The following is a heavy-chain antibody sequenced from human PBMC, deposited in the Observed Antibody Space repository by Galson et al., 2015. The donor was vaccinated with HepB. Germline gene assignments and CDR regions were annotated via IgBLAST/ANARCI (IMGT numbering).Heavy chain of an antibody. CDR2: ISYDGSNK. CDR1: GFTFSSYA. J-gene: IGHJ6*02. D-gene: IGHD2-2*01. Sequence: SLRLSCAASGFTFSSYAMHWVRQAPGKGLEWVAVISYDGSNKYYADSVKGRFTISRDNSKNTLYLQMNSLRAEDTAVYYCARDFYCSSTSCTGHYGMDVWGQGTTVTVSS. V-gene: IGHV3-30*04. CDR3: ARDFYCSSTSCTGHYGMDV.